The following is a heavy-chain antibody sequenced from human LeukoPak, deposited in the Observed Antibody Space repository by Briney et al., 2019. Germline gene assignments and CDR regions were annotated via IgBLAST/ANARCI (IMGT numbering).Heavy chain of an antibody. CDR1: GGTSSSYA. Sequence: ASVKVSRKASGGTSSSYAISWVRQAPGQGLEWMGGIIPIFGTANYAQKFQGRVTITADEPTSTAYMELSSLRSEDTAVYYCAREPWGYGDYQSYFDYWGQGTLVTVSS. CDR3: AREPWGYGDYQSYFDY. J-gene: IGHJ4*02. V-gene: IGHV1-69*01. D-gene: IGHD4-17*01. CDR2: IIPIFGTA.